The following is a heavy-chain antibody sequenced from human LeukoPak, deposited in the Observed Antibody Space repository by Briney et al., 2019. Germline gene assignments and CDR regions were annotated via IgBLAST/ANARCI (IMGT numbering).Heavy chain of an antibody. V-gene: IGHV4-59*08. CDR3: ARRFGESLRFDY. CDR2: IYYSGST. Sequence: SETLSLTCTVPGGYISSYYWSWIRQPPGKGLEWIGYIYYSGSTNYNPSLKSRVTISVDTSKNQFSLKLSSVTAADTAVYYCARRFGESLRFDYWGQGTLVTVSS. D-gene: IGHD3-10*01. J-gene: IGHJ4*02. CDR1: GGYISSYY.